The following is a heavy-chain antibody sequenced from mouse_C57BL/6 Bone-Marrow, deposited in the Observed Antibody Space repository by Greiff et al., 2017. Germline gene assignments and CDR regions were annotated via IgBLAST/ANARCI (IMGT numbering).Heavy chain of an antibody. Sequence: EVMLVESGGGLVQPGGSLSLSCAASGFTFTDYYMSWVRQPPGKALEWLGFIRNKANGYTTEYSASVKGRFTISRDNSQSILYLQMNALRAEDSATYYGARAYGSSYDAYWGQGTLVTVSA. V-gene: IGHV7-3*01. J-gene: IGHJ3*01. CDR3: ARAYGSSYDAY. CDR2: IRNKANGYTT. D-gene: IGHD1-1*01. CDR1: GFTFTDYY.